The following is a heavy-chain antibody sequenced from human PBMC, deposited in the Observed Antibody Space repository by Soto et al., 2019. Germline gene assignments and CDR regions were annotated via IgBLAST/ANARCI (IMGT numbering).Heavy chain of an antibody. V-gene: IGHV3-66*01. CDR2: IYSAGNT. CDR3: ARDFVVGGPTINYYYGMDV. D-gene: IGHD1-26*01. J-gene: IGHJ6*02. CDR1: GFTVSRNY. Sequence: PGGSLRLSGAGSGFTVSRNYISWVRQAPGKGLEWISIIYSAGNTYYADSEKGRFTISRDNSKNTLYLQMNSLGAEDTAVYYCARDFVVGGPTINYYYGMDVWGQGTTVTVSS.